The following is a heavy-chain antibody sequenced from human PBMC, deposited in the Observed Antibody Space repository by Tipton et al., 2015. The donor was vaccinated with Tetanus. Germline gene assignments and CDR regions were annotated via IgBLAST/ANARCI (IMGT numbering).Heavy chain of an antibody. Sequence: QLVQSGAEVKKPGASVKVSCKASGYTFTGYYIYWVRQAPGQGLEWMGWIDPNSGGAVYAQKFQGRVTMTKDTSISTAYMELRSLRSDDTAVYYCARDRGDYIYYGMDVWGPGTTVTVS. CDR1: GYTFTGYY. V-gene: IGHV1-2*02. J-gene: IGHJ6*02. D-gene: IGHD3-22*01. CDR2: IDPNSGGA. CDR3: ARDRGDYIYYGMDV.